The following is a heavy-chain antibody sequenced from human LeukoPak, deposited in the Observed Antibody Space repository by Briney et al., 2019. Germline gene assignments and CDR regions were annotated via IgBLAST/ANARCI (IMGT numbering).Heavy chain of an antibody. D-gene: IGHD5-24*01. J-gene: IGHJ4*02. CDR3: ARASDGYNMRY. V-gene: IGHV1-69*16. CDR1: GGTFSSYT. CDR2: IIPILGIA. Sequence: SVKVSCKASGGTFSSYTTSWVRQAPGQGLEWMGRIIPILGIANYAQKFQGRVTITTDESTSTAYMELSSLRSEDTAVYYCARASDGYNMRYWGQGTLVTVSS.